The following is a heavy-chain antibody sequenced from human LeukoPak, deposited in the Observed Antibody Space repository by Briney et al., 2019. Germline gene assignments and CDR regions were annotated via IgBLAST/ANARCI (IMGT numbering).Heavy chain of an antibody. V-gene: IGHV3-23*01. CDR2: ISGSGGNT. D-gene: IGHD2-2*02. J-gene: IGHJ4*02. Sequence: PGGSLSLSCAASGFTFCSYAMSGVRGAPGGGVECGSAISGSGGNTYYAASVKGRFTIARDYSKNSLYLQMNSLSAENTAVYYCAKAPLGCSRTSFYTWGTFDFWGQGTLVTVSS. CDR1: GFTFCSYA. CDR3: AKAPLGCSRTSFYTWGTFDF.